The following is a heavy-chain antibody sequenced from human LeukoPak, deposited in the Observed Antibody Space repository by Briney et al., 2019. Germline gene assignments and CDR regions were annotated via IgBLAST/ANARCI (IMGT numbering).Heavy chain of an antibody. CDR3: ARDLGFLEPEDAFDI. CDR2: ISYDGSNK. D-gene: IGHD3-3*02. CDR1: GFTFSSYA. J-gene: IGHJ3*02. Sequence: GRSLRLSCAASGFTFSSYAMHWVRQAPGKGLEWVAVISYDGSNKYYADSVKGRFTISGDNSKNTLYLQMNSLRAEDTAVYYCARDLGFLEPEDAFDIWGQGTVVTVSS. V-gene: IGHV3-30*01.